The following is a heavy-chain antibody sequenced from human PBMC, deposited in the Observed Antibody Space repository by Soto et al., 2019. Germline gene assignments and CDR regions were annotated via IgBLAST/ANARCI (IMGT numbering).Heavy chain of an antibody. CDR3: ARFMILRLGWPGGFDP. D-gene: IGHD3-9*01. CDR1: GYPVPSSN. J-gene: IGHJ5*02. Sequence: GKVACKGSGYPVPSSNMDWLRQTPGTGLEWMGIINPSGGSTSYAQKFQGRVTMTRDTSTSTVYMELSSLRSEVTAVYHCARFMILRLGWPGGFDPLGQGTLVTVSS. V-gene: IGHV1-46*01. CDR2: INPSGGST.